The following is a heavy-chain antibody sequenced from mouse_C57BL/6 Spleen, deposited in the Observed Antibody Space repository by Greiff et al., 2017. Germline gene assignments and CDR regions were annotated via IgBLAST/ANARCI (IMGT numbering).Heavy chain of an antibody. CDR1: GYTFTDYY. CDR3: ARKGYDYDAMDY. Sequence: QVQLQESGAELVRPGASVKLSCKASGYTFTDYYINWVKQRPGQGLEWIVRIYPGSGNTYYNEKFKGKATLTAEKSSSTAYMQLSSLTSEDSAVYFCARKGYDYDAMDYWGQGTSVTVSS. D-gene: IGHD3-2*02. J-gene: IGHJ4*01. V-gene: IGHV1-76*01. CDR2: IYPGSGNT.